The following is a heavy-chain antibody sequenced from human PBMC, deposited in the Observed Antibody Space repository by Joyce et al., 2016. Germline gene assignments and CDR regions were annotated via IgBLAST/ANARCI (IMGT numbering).Heavy chain of an antibody. D-gene: IGHD5-12*01. CDR2: IIPVFGNA. CDR3: ARDQYSGYRYNYHFYGMDV. Sequence: QVHLVQSGAEVRKPGSSVRLSCWASGGLLGNYGIRWVRQARGQGLEWMGGIIPVFGNASYARKFQGRVTITADDSTGTVYMQLTSLTSDDTAVYYCARDQYSGYRYNYHFYGMDVWGLGTTVTVS. CDR1: GGLLGNYG. J-gene: IGHJ6*02. V-gene: IGHV1-69*01.